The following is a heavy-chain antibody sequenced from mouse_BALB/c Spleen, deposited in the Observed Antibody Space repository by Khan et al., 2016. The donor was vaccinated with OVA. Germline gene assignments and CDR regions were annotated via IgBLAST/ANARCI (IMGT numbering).Heavy chain of an antibody. D-gene: IGHD1-1*01. CDR3: AKFTPEYYSMDY. CDR2: IWGDGST. CDR1: GFSLTSYG. V-gene: IGHV2-3*01. Sequence: QVQLQESGPGLVAPSQSLSITCTVSGFSLTSYGVNWVRQPPGKGLEWLGVIWGDGSTNYHSTLKSRLIISKDNSKRQVFLTLNSLQPDDTATYYCAKFTPEYYSMDYWGQGTSVTVSS. J-gene: IGHJ4*01.